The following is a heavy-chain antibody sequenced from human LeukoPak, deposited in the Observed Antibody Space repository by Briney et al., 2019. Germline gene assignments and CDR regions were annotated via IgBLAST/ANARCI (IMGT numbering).Heavy chain of an antibody. CDR2: IRSKAYGGTT. CDR1: GFTFSSYS. Sequence: GGSLRLSCAASGFTFSSYSMNWVRQAPGKGLEWVGFIRSKAYGGTTEYAASVKGRFTISRDDSKSIAYLQMNSLKTEDTAVYYCTRDLWFGELNDAFDIWGQGTMVTVSS. J-gene: IGHJ3*02. CDR3: TRDLWFGELNDAFDI. V-gene: IGHV3-49*04. D-gene: IGHD3-10*01.